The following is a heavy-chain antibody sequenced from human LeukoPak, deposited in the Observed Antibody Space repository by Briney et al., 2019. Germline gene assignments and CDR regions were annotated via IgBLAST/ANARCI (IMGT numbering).Heavy chain of an antibody. D-gene: IGHD3-22*01. CDR1: GGSISSYY. CDR3: ARDLLYDSSGCAFDI. Sequence: SETLSLTCTVSGGSISSYYWSWIRQPPGKGLEWIGYIYYSGSTNYNPPLKSRVTISVDTSKNQFSLKLSSVTAADTAVYYCARDLLYDSSGCAFDIWGQGTMVTVSS. J-gene: IGHJ3*02. V-gene: IGHV4-59*01. CDR2: IYYSGST.